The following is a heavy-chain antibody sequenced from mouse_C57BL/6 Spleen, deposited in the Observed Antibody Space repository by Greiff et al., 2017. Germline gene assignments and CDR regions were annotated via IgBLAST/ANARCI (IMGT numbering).Heavy chain of an antibody. J-gene: IGHJ4*01. V-gene: IGHV1-76*01. CDR1: GYTFTDYY. CDR3: ARCDYDYSMDY. D-gene: IGHD2-4*01. Sequence: QVQLQQSGAELVRPGASVKLSCKASGYTFTDYYINWVKQRPGQGLEWIARIYPGSGNTYYNEKFKGKATLTAEKSSSTAYMQLSSLTSEDSAVYFCARCDYDYSMDYWGQGTSGTVSS. CDR2: IYPGSGNT.